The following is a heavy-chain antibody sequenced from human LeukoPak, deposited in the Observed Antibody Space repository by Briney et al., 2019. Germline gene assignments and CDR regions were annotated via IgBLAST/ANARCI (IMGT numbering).Heavy chain of an antibody. CDR1: GFTFSSYW. D-gene: IGHD3-10*01. Sequence: GGSLRLSCAASGFTFSSYWMSWVRQAPGKGLEWVANIKKDGSEKKYVDSVKGRFTISRDNAENLLYLEMNSLRAEDTAVYYCARVAAVAYYYGSGSYNHFDYWGQGTLVTVSS. CDR3: ARVAAVAYYYGSGSYNHFDY. J-gene: IGHJ4*02. CDR2: IKKDGSEK. V-gene: IGHV3-7*01.